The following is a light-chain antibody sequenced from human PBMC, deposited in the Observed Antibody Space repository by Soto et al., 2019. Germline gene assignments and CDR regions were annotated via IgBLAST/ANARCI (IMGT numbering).Light chain of an antibody. Sequence: EIVLTQSPGTLSLSPGERATLSCRASQSITNNYLAWYQQKPGRAHRLLIYGASSRATGIPDRFSGSGSGTDFTLTISRLEPEDFAMYYCQKYGYFVTFGGGTKVDSK. CDR3: QKYGYFVT. V-gene: IGKV3-20*01. CDR2: GAS. J-gene: IGKJ4*01. CDR1: QSITNNY.